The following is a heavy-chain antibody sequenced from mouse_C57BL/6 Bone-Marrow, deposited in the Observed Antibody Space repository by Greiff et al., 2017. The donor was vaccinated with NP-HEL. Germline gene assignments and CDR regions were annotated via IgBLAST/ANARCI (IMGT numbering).Heavy chain of an antibody. CDR1: GYTFTSYW. D-gene: IGHD3-1*01. J-gene: IGHJ1*03. V-gene: IGHV1-69*01. CDR2: IDPSDSYT. CDR3: ARRARYRYFDV. Sequence: VQLQQSGAELVMPGASVKLSCKASGYTFTSYWMHWVKQRPGQGLEWIGEIDPSDSYTNYNQKFKGKSTLTVDKSSSTAYMQLSSLTSEDSAVYYCARRARYRYFDVWGTGTTVTVSS.